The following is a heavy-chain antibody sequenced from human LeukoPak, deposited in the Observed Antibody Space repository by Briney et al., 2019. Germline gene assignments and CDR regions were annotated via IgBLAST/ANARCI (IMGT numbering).Heavy chain of an antibody. CDR1: GFTFSSYA. V-gene: IGHV3-23*01. J-gene: IGHJ4*02. D-gene: IGHD6-13*01. CDR3: AKDSRRGQELVLFFDY. CDR2: ISGSGGNT. Sequence: GGSLRLSCAASGFTFSSYAMSWVRQAPGKGLEWVSGISGSGGNTYYADSVKGWFTISRDNSKNTLYLQMNSLRAEDTAVYYCAKDSRRGQELVLFFDYWGQGTLVTVSS.